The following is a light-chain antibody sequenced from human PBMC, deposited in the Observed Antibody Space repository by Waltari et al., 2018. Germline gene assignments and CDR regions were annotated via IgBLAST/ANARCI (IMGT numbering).Light chain of an antibody. CDR1: SRAVGIYNL. Sequence: QCALTPPASVSGSPGQSIPISCTATSRAVGIYNLVSWYQQHPGKAPKLMIQDASTRPSGVSNRSSGSKSGNTASLTISGLQAEDEADYYCSSYAGNCNLVVFGGGTKLTVL. J-gene: IGLJ2*01. V-gene: IGLV2-23*01. CDR2: DAS. CDR3: SSYAGNCNLVV.